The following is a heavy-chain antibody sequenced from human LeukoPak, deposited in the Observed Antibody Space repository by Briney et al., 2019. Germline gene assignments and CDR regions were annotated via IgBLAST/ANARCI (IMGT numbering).Heavy chain of an antibody. V-gene: IGHV3-23*01. CDR1: GFTFDDYG. Sequence: GGSLRLSCAASGFTFDDYGMSWVRQAPGKGLEWVSAISGSGGSTYYADSVKGRFTISRDNSKNTLYLQMNSLRAEDTAVYYCAKGPRVPYYYYGMDVWGQGTTVTVSS. CDR3: AKGPRVPYYYYGMDV. J-gene: IGHJ6*02. D-gene: IGHD4/OR15-4a*01. CDR2: ISGSGGST.